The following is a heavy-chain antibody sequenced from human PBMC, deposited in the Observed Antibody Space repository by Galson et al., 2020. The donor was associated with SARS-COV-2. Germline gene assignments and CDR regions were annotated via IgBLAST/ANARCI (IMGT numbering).Heavy chain of an antibody. Sequence: ASVKVSCKVSGYTLTELSMHWVRQAPGKGLEWMGGFDPEDGETIYAQKFQGRVTMTEDTSTDTAYMELSSLRSEDTAVYYCARAPPYCSSTSCYVGWFDPWGQGTLVTVSS. V-gene: IGHV1-24*01. D-gene: IGHD2-2*01. J-gene: IGHJ5*02. CDR2: FDPEDGET. CDR3: ARAPPYCSSTSCYVGWFDP. CDR1: GYTLTELS.